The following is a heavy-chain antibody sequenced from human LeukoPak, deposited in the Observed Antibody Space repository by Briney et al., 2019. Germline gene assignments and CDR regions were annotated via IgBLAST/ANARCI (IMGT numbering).Heavy chain of an antibody. Sequence: ASVKVSCKTSGYGFTNYGITWVRQAPGQGLEWMGWISGYNSKPFYAQNFQGRVTMTTDTSTSTVYMELRSLRSDDTAVYYCARDRGGSQLVPYYYYYMDVWGKGTTVTVSS. J-gene: IGHJ6*03. D-gene: IGHD6-6*01. V-gene: IGHV1-18*01. CDR3: ARDRGGSQLVPYYYYYMDV. CDR1: GYGFTNYG. CDR2: ISGYNSKP.